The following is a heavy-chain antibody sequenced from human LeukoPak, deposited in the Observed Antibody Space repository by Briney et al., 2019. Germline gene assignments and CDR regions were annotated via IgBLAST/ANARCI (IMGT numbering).Heavy chain of an antibody. CDR2: ISGSGGST. J-gene: IGHJ3*02. D-gene: IGHD3-10*01. CDR1: GFTFSSYA. CDR3: AKDYYYGSGSYFWTDLDAFDI. Sequence: GGSLRLSCAASGFTFSSYAMSWVRQAPGKGLEWVSAISGSGGSTYYADSVKGRFTISRDNSKITLYLQMNSLRAEDTAVYYCAKDYYYGSGSYFWTDLDAFDIWGQGTMVTVSS. V-gene: IGHV3-23*01.